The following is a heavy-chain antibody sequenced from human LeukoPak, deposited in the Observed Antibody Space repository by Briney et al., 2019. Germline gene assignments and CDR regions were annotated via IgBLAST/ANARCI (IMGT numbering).Heavy chain of an antibody. CDR2: IWYDGGNR. D-gene: IGHD2-15*01. CDR3: AREADCTDGSCYRGAFDI. V-gene: IGHV3-33*01. J-gene: IGHJ3*02. Sequence: QPGGSLRLSCAASGFNFINYAMHWVRQAPGKGLEGVAVIWYDGGNRYYADSVKGRFTISRVTSEDTLFLQMNSLRAEDTAVYYCAREADCTDGSCYRGAFDIWGQGTMITVSS. CDR1: GFNFINYA.